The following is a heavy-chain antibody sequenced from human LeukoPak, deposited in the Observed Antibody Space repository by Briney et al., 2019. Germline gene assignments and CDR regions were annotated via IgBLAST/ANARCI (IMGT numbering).Heavy chain of an antibody. D-gene: IGHD3-3*01. CDR1: GGSISSGSYY. CDR3: ARDSVYVYDFWSGYPTNWFDP. J-gene: IGHJ5*02. V-gene: IGHV4-61*02. CDR2: IYTSGST. Sequence: SQTLSLTCTVSGGSISSGSYYWSWIRQPAGKGLEWIGRIYTSGSTNYNPSLKSRVTISVDTFKNQFSLKLSSVTAADTAVYYCARDSVYVYDFWSGYPTNWFDPWGQGTLVTVSS.